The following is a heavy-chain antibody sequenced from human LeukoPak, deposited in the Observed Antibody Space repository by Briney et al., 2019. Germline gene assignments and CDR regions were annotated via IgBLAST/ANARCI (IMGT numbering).Heavy chain of an antibody. D-gene: IGHD3-22*01. J-gene: IGHJ4*01. Sequence: SETLSLTCTVSGGSISSGSFYWSWIRQHPGKGLEWIGYIYYSGSTYYNPSLKSRVTISVDTSKNQFSLRLSSVTAADTAVYYCATHYDSSGYYYLFYFDYWGQGTLVTVRS. CDR3: ATHYDSSGYYYLFYFDY. CDR1: GGSISSGSFY. V-gene: IGHV4-31*03. CDR2: IYYSGST.